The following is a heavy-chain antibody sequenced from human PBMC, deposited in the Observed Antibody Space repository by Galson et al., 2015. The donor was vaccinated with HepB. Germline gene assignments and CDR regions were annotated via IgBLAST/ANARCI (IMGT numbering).Heavy chain of an antibody. Sequence: SVKVSCKASGYTFTNYVITWVRQAPGQGLEWMGWISANNGNTNYAQKFQGRVTMTTDTSTSTSHMELRSLRSDDTAVFYCASCSGGPSYGWGYYYYYGLDVWGQGTTVTVSS. V-gene: IGHV1-18*01. CDR3: ASCSGGPSYGWGYYYYYGLDV. CDR1: GYTFTNYV. CDR2: ISANNGNT. J-gene: IGHJ6*02. D-gene: IGHD2-15*01.